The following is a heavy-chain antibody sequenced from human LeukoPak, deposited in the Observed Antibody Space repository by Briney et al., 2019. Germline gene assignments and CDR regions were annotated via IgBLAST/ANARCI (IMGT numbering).Heavy chain of an antibody. D-gene: IGHD6-19*01. J-gene: IGHJ4*02. Sequence: SETLSLTCTVSGGSINSSNYYWGWIRQPPGKWLEWIGSIYYSGSTYYNPSLKSRVSISVDTSKDQFSLKLSSVTAADTAVYYCARHRDSSGWYDFDYWGQGTLVTVSS. CDR2: IYYSGST. V-gene: IGHV4-39*01. CDR3: ARHRDSSGWYDFDY. CDR1: GGSINSSNYY.